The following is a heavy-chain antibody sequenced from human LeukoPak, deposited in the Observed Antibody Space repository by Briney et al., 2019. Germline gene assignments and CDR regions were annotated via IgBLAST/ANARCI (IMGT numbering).Heavy chain of an antibody. V-gene: IGHV4-59*01. J-gene: IGHJ4*02. CDR2: IYYSGSA. CDR3: ARDDALRGASDY. CDR1: GGSIRRYY. Sequence: SETLSLTCTVSGGSIRRYYWSWIRQPPGKGLEWLGDIYYSGSANYNPSLKSRVTISIDTSKNQFSLKLSSVIAADTAVYYCARDDALRGASDYWGQGTLFTVSS. D-gene: IGHD3-10*01.